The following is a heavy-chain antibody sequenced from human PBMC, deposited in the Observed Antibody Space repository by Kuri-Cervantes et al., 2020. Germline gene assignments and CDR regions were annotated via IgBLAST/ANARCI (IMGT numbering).Heavy chain of an antibody. J-gene: IGHJ4*02. V-gene: IGHV3-7*01. D-gene: IGHD3-10*01. CDR2: IKQDGSEK. CDR3: ARDHYGSGTHFDY. CDR1: GFTFSSYW. Sequence: GESLKIPCAASGFTFSSYWKSWVRQAPGKGLEWVANIKQDGSEKYYVDSVKGRFTISRDNAKNSLYLQMNSLRAEDTAVYYFARDHYGSGTHFDYWGQGTLVTVSS.